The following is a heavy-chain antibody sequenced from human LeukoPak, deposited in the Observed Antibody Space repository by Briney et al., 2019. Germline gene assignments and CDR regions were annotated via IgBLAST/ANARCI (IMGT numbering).Heavy chain of an antibody. Sequence: SETLSLTCAVYGGSFSGYYWSWIRQPPGEGLEWIGEINHSGSTNYNPSLKSRVTISVDTSKNQFSLKLSSVTAADTAVYYCARSAGIAANWFDPWGQGTLVTVSS. CDR1: GGSFSGYY. V-gene: IGHV4-34*01. CDR2: INHSGST. J-gene: IGHJ5*02. D-gene: IGHD6-13*01. CDR3: ARSAGIAANWFDP.